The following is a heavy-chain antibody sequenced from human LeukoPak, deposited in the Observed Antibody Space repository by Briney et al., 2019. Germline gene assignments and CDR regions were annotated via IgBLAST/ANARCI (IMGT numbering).Heavy chain of an antibody. J-gene: IGHJ4*02. V-gene: IGHV4-34*01. CDR3: ARGAGDLDY. Sequence: SETLSLTCAVYGGSFSGYYWSWIRQPPGKGLEWIGEINHSGSTNYNPSLKGRVTISVDTSKNQLSLKLSSVTAADTAVYYCARGAGDLDYWGQGTLVTVSS. D-gene: IGHD4-17*01. CDR1: GGSFSGYY. CDR2: INHSGST.